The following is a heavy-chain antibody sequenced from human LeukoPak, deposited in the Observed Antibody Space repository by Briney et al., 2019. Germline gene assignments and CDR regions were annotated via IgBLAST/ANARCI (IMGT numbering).Heavy chain of an antibody. CDR2: IKSKTAGGTT. J-gene: IGHJ6*02. Sequence: GGSLRLSCAASGFTFSNAWMSWVRQAPGKGLEWVGRIKSKTAGGTTDYAAPVKGRFTISRDNSKNTLYLQMNSLRAEDTAVYYCARPVYSGSYYYYYGMDVWGQGTTVTVSS. CDR3: ARPVYSGSYYYYYGMDV. V-gene: IGHV3-15*01. CDR1: GFTFSNAW. D-gene: IGHD1-26*01.